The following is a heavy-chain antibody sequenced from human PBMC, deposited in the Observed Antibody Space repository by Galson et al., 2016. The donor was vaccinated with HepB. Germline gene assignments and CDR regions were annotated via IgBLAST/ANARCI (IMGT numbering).Heavy chain of an antibody. CDR1: GFDFSGSA. V-gene: IGHV3-73*01. Sequence: SLRLSCAASGFDFSGSAMHWVRQASGRGLEWLGRIQTSTTGYETAYAAAVQGMFTISRYDSRNTDYLTIDSLTIKDTAVYYCLANNYGDTEFGNWGQGTMVTVSS. CDR3: LANNYGDTEFGN. D-gene: IGHD4-17*01. CDR2: IQTSTTGYET. J-gene: IGHJ4*02.